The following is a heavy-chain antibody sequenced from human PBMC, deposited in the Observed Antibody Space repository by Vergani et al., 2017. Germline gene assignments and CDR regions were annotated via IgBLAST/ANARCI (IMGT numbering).Heavy chain of an antibody. CDR1: GGSMSGYY. J-gene: IGHJ5*02. CDR2: MYHSGST. CDR3: GRVADFYGLGRRLLDL. D-gene: IGHD3-10*01. V-gene: IGHV4-59*01. Sequence: QVRLQESGPGLVKPSETLSLTCSVSGGSMSGYYWSWIRQPPGKALEWIGYMYHSGSTNYNPSLETRVTISGDPSKNQFSLKLNSVTAADTAVYYCGRVADFYGLGRRLLDLWGQGILVTVSS.